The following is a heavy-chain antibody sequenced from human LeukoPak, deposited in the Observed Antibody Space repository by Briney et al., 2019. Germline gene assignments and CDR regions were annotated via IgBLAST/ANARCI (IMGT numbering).Heavy chain of an antibody. V-gene: IGHV4-4*07. CDR2: IYTSGST. J-gene: IGHJ4*02. CDR1: GGSISSYY. D-gene: IGHD6-13*01. CDR3: ARDGLASGYSSSWYDEYYFDY. Sequence: SETLSLTCTVSGGSISSYYWSWIRQPAGKGLEWIGRIYTSGSTNYNPSLKSRVTMSVDTSKNQFSLKLSSVTAADTAVYYCARDGLASGYSSSWYDEYYFDYWGQGILVTVSS.